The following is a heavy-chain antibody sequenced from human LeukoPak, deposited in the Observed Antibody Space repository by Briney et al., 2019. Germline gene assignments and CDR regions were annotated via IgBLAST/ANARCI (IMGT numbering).Heavy chain of an antibody. CDR2: INHSGST. CDR1: VGSFSGYY. CDR3: ARDTVDTANNENWFDP. Sequence: PSETLSLTCAVYVGSFSGYYWSWIRQPPGKGLEWIGEINHSGSTNYSPSLKSRVTISVDTSKNQCSLKLSSVTAADTAVYYCARDTVDTANNENWFDPWGQGTLVTVSS. D-gene: IGHD5-18*01. J-gene: IGHJ5*02. V-gene: IGHV4-34*01.